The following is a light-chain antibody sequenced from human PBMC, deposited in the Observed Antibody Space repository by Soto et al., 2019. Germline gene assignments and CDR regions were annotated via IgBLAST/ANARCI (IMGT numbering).Light chain of an antibody. Sequence: IVLAQSPATLSLSPGAGATLSCRASQTVSSSLAWYQQKPGQAPRLLIYEASNRATGIPARFSGSGSGAEFTLTISSLEPEDFALYYCQQHINWPLTFGGGTKVDIK. V-gene: IGKV3-11*01. CDR1: QTVSSS. J-gene: IGKJ4*01. CDR2: EAS. CDR3: QQHINWPLT.